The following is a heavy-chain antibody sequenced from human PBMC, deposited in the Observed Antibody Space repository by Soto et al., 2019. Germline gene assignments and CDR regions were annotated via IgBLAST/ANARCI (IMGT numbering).Heavy chain of an antibody. CDR3: ARHLYDSSGYYYGY. J-gene: IGHJ4*02. CDR2: INYSGST. CDR1: GTSFSCYY. V-gene: IGHV4-34*01. D-gene: IGHD3-22*01. Sequence: PSETLSLTCAVSGTSFSCYYWSWIRQAPGKGLEWIAEINYSGSTYYNPSLKSRVTISVDTSKNQFSLKLSSVTAADTAVYYCARHLYDSSGYYYGYWGQGTLVTVSS.